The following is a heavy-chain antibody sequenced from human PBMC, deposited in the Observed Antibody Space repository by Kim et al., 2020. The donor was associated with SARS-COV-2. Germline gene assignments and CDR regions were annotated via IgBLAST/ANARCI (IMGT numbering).Heavy chain of an antibody. V-gene: IGHV5-51*01. CDR1: GYNFANSW. D-gene: IGHD6-13*01. J-gene: IGHJ4*02. CDR3: ARRLTAVGTHYFVY. Sequence: GESLKISCKGSGYNFANSWIAWVRQMPGKGLEWMGLIYPGDSATRNSPSFQGQVTISADKSISTAYLQWSSLKASDTAMYYCARRLTAVGTHYFVYWGQGTVVAFSS. CDR2: IYPGDSAT.